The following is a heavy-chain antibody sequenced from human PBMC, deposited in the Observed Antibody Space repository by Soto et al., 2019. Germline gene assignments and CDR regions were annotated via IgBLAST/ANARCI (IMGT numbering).Heavy chain of an antibody. Sequence: SVKVSCKASGGTFSSYAISWVRQAPGQGLEWMGGIIPIFGTANYAQKFQGGVTITADESTSTAYMELSSLRSEDTAVYYCARDRAAGTPGGMDVWGQGTTVTVSS. CDR3: ARDRAAGTPGGMDV. J-gene: IGHJ6*02. CDR2: IIPIFGTA. V-gene: IGHV1-69*13. D-gene: IGHD6-13*01. CDR1: GGTFSSYA.